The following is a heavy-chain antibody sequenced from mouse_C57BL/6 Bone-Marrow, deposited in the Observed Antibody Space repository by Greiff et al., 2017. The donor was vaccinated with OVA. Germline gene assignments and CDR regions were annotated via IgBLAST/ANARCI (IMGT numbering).Heavy chain of an antibody. J-gene: IGHJ1*03. V-gene: IGHV1-85*01. D-gene: IGHD2-3*01. CDR3: ARNDGYYRWYFDV. Sequence: VQLQQSGPELVKPGASVKLSCKASGYTFTSYDINWVKQRPGQGLEWIGWIYPRDGSTKYNETFKGKAPLTVDNSPSTAYMERQSQTSEDSAVYFCARNDGYYRWYFDVWGTGTTVTVSS. CDR2: IYPRDGST. CDR1: GYTFTSYD.